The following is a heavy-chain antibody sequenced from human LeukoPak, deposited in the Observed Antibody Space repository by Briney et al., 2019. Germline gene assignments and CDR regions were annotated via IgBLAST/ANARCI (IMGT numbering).Heavy chain of an antibody. CDR2: IYYSGST. J-gene: IGHJ6*03. CDR1: GGSISSYY. CDR3: AREIIAIFGVVDYYYYYYMDV. V-gene: IGHV4-59*01. Sequence: SETVSLTCTVSGGSISSYYWSWIRQPPGKGLEWIGYIYYSGSTNYNPSLKSRVTISVDTSKNQFSLKLSSVTAADTAVYYCAREIIAIFGVVDYYYYYYMDVWGKGTTVTVSS. D-gene: IGHD3-3*01.